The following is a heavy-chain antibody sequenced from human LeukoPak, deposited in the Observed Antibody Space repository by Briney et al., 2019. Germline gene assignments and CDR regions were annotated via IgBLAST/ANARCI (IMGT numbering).Heavy chain of an antibody. CDR1: GDSISSIIYY. D-gene: IGHD1-26*01. CDR2: IYYSGST. J-gene: IGHJ4*02. Sequence: SETLSLTCTVSGDSISSIIYYWGWIRQPPGKGLEWIGSIYYSGSTYYNPPLKSRVTISVDTSKNQFSLRLSSVTAADTAVYYCARGGSLEKWELQWVFDYWGQGTLVTVSS. V-gene: IGHV4-39*07. CDR3: ARGGSLEKWELQWVFDY.